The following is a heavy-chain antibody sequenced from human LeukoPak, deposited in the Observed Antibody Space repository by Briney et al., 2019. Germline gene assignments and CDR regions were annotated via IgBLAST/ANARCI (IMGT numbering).Heavy chain of an antibody. CDR1: GGSISSSNW. D-gene: IGHD2-2*01. J-gene: IGHJ5*02. Sequence: SGTLSLTCAVSGGSISSSNWWSWVRQPPGKGLEWIGEIYHSGSTNYNPSLKSRVTISVDKSKNQFSLKLSSVTAADTAVYYCARGIVVVPASNWFDPWGQGTLVTVSS. CDR3: ARGIVVVPASNWFDP. CDR2: IYHSGST. V-gene: IGHV4-4*02.